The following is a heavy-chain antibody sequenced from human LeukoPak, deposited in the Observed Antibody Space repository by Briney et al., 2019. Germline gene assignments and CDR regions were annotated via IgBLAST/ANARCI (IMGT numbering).Heavy chain of an antibody. V-gene: IGHV4-59*01. CDR1: GGSISSYY. CDR2: IYYSGST. D-gene: IGHD2-21*02. J-gene: IGHJ4*02. CDR3: ATVQGAYCGGDCYYYYFDY. Sequence: SETLSLTCTVSGGSISSYYWSWIRQPPGKGLEWIGYIYYSGSTNYNPSLKSRVTISVDTSKNQFSLKLSSVTAADTAVYYCATVQGAYCGGDCYYYYFDYWGQGTLVTVSS.